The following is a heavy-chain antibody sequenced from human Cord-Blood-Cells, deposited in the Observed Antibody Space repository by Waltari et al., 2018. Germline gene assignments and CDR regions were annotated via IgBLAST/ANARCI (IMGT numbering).Heavy chain of an antibody. Sequence: EVQLVESGGGLVQPGGSLRLSCAASGFTFSSYDMHCVRQAKGKGLEWVSAIGTGGDTYYPGSVKCRFTISRENAKTSLYLQMNSLRAADTALYYCARGRYSYGYYSGMDVWGQGTTVTVSS. CDR1: GFTFSSYD. V-gene: IGHV3-13*01. D-gene: IGHD5-18*01. CDR2: IGTGGDT. J-gene: IGHJ6*02. CDR3: ARGRYSYGYYSGMDV.